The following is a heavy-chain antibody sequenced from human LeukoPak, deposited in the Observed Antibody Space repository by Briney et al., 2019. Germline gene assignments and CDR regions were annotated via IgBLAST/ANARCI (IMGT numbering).Heavy chain of an antibody. CDR2: IIPIFGTA. Sequence: GASVKVSCKASGGTFSSYAISWVRQAPGQGLEWMGGIIPIFGTANYAQKFQGRVTITADESTSTAYMELSSLRSEDTAVYYCARVSGSYLRWFDPWGQGTLVTVSS. CDR3: ARVSGSYLRWFDP. D-gene: IGHD3-10*01. V-gene: IGHV1-69*13. CDR1: GGTFSSYA. J-gene: IGHJ5*02.